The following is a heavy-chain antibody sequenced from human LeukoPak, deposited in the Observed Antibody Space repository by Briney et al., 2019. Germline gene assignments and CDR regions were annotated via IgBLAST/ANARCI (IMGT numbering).Heavy chain of an antibody. J-gene: IGHJ4*02. CDR1: GYSFTSYW. V-gene: IGHV5-51*01. CDR3: ARSFGYNDYSNLDDDDY. Sequence: GESLKISCKGSGYSFTSYWIGWGRQMPGKGLEWMGIIYPGDSDTRYSPSFQGQVTISADKSISTAYLQWSSLKASDTAMYYCARSFGYNDYSNLDDDDYWGQGTLVTVSS. D-gene: IGHD4-11*01. CDR2: IYPGDSDT.